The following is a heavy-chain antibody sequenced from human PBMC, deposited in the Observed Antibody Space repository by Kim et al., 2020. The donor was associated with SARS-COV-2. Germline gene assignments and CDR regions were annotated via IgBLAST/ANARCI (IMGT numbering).Heavy chain of an antibody. D-gene: IGHD2-8*01. J-gene: IGHJ4*02. CDR2: ITGSGGST. V-gene: IGHV3-23*01. CDR3: AKDHQWFFDY. Sequence: GGSLRLSCAASGFTFSASVMRWVRQAPGKGLEWVSTITGSGGSTFYADSVKGRFTISRDNSKNTLYLQMNSLRAEDTAVYYCAKDHQWFFDYWGQGSLVT. CDR1: GFTFSASV.